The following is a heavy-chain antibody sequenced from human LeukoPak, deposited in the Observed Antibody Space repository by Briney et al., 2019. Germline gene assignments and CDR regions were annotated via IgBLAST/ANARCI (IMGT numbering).Heavy chain of an antibody. D-gene: IGHD3-22*01. CDR3: AREYYYDSSGYYDY. CDR2: ISSNGGST. V-gene: IGHV3-64D*06. Sequence: GGSLRLSCSASGFTFSSYAMHWVRQAPGKGLEYVSAISSNGGSTYYADSVKGRFTISRDNSKNTLYLQMSSLRAEDTAVYYCAREYYYDSSGYYDYWGQGTLVTVSS. CDR1: GFTFSSYA. J-gene: IGHJ4*02.